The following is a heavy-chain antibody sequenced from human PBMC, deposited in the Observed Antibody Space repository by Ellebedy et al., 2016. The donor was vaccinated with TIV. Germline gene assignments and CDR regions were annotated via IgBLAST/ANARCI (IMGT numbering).Heavy chain of an antibody. CDR3: AKEPYELGRGLDY. CDR2: SRNKADNYAT. J-gene: IGHJ4*02. V-gene: IGHV3-72*01. D-gene: IGHD7-27*01. CDR1: GFTFSDQP. Sequence: GESLKISCAASGFTFSDQPMDWVRQAPGMGLEWVGRSRNKADNYATVYAASVRGRFIISRDGLKNSLYLQMNSLKTEDTAVYYCAKEPYELGRGLDYWGQGTLVTVSS.